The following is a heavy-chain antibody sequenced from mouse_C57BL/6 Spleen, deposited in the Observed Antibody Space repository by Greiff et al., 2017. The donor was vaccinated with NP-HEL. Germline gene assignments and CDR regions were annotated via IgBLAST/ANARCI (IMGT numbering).Heavy chain of an antibody. V-gene: IGHV1-4*01. CDR1: GYTFTSYT. D-gene: IGHD1-1*01. CDR3: ARWAGSSPYYAMDY. Sequence: VQLQQSGAELARPGASVKMSCKASGYTFTSYTMHWVKQRPGQGLEWIGYINPSSGYTKYNQKFKDKATLTADKSSSTAYMQLGSLTSEDSAVYYCARWAGSSPYYAMDYWGQGTSVTVSS. CDR2: INPSSGYT. J-gene: IGHJ4*01.